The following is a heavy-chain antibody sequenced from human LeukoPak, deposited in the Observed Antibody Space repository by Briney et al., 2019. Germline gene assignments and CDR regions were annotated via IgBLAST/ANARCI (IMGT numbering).Heavy chain of an antibody. CDR2: LYYSGST. D-gene: IGHD6-13*01. Sequence: SETLSLTCTVPGGSISSSSYYRGWIRQPPGKGLEWIVSLYYSGSTYYNPSLKSRVTISVDTSKNQCSLKVSSVTAADTAVYYCARTRSSSSSWYGQFDYWGQGTLVTVSS. CDR3: ARTRSSSSSWYGQFDY. V-gene: IGHV4-39*07. CDR1: GGSISSSSYY. J-gene: IGHJ4*02.